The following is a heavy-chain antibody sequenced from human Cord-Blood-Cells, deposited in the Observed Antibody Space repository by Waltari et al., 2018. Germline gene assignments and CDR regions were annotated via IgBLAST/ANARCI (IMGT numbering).Heavy chain of an antibody. CDR1: GGSFRGYY. J-gene: IGHJ4*02. V-gene: IGHV4-34*01. Sequence: QVQLQQWRAGLLKPSETLSLTCAVYGGSFRGYYWCWIRQPPGKGLEWIGDINHSGSTNYNPSLKSRVTISVDTSKNQFSLKLSSVTAADTAVYYCARGLGYGGNFDYWGQGTLVTVSS. CDR3: ARGLGYGGNFDY. CDR2: INHSGST. D-gene: IGHD4-17*01.